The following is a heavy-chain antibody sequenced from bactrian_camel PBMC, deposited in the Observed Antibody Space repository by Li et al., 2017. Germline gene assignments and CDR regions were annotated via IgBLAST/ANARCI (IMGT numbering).Heavy chain of an antibody. CDR1: GFTFSSYY. J-gene: IGHJ6*01. CDR2: ISSDGSST. V-gene: IGHV3-2*01. Sequence: HVQLVESGGGSVQAGGSLRLSCSVSGFTFSSYYMNWVRQAPGKGLEWVSRISSDGSSTYYGDSVKGRFTISKDIAKNTLNLQMNSLKPEDTATYYCAADYFADGSTWLRGTDFGVWGPGTQVTVS. CDR3: AADYFADGSTWLRGTDFGV. D-gene: IGHD6*01.